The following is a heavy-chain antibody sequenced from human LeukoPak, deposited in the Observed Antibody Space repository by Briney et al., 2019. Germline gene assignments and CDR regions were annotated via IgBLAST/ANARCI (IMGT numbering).Heavy chain of an antibody. D-gene: IGHD3-10*01. J-gene: IGHJ3*02. CDR3: ARTGYHYGSGSHYAFDI. Sequence: GESLEISCQASGYTFSNQWIGWVRQMPGKRLEWMGIIYPGDSDTRYSPSFQGQVTISVDKSITTAYLEWSSLKASDTAMYYCARTGYHYGSGSHYAFDIWGQGTMVTVSS. CDR1: GYTFSNQW. V-gene: IGHV5-51*01. CDR2: IYPGDSDT.